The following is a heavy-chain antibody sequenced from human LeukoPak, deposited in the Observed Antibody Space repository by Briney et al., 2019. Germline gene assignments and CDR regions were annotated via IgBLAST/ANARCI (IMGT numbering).Heavy chain of an antibody. D-gene: IGHD5-18*01. CDR3: ARGYSYASYYFDY. V-gene: IGHV1-69*13. J-gene: IGHJ4*02. CDR1: GGTFSSYA. CDR2: IIPIFGTA. Sequence: ASVKVSCKASGGTFSSYAISWVRQAPGQGLEWMGGIIPIFGTANCAQKFQGRVTITADESTSTAYMELSSLRSEDTAVYYCARGYSYASYYFDYWGQGTLVTVSS.